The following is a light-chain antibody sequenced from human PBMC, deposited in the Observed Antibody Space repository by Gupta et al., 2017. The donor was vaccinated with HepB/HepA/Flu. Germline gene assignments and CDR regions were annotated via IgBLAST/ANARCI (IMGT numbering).Light chain of an antibody. J-gene: IGLJ2*01. CDR1: STNIGTNN. CDR3: ATSDASLNAVV. Sequence: QSILTPPPSVCGTPGQRVTISCSGSSTNIGTNNVDWYQQLPATAPKLLIYTNDRRPSGVPDRFSGSTSGTSASLAISGLQAEDEADDYCATSDASLNAVVFGGGTKLTVL. CDR2: TND. V-gene: IGLV1-44*01.